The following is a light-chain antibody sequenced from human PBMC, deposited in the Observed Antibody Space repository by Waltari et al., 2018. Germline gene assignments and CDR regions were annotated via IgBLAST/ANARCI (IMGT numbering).Light chain of an antibody. J-gene: IGLJ3*02. Sequence: SYELTQSPSVSVSPGQTASIPRSGDGLGYNFISWYQQKPGQSPVLVLYQDTKRPSGIPERFAGSTSGITATLTISGTQAMDEADYYCQAWDSYTAVFGGGTKLTVL. V-gene: IGLV3-1*01. CDR3: QAWDSYTAV. CDR2: QDT. CDR1: GLGYNF.